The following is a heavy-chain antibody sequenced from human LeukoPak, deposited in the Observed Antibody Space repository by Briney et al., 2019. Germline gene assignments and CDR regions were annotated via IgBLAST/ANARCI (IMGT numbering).Heavy chain of an antibody. CDR3: ARGVQLWFNFDY. V-gene: IGHV3-21*01. CDR1: GFXFSSYS. J-gene: IGHJ4*02. D-gene: IGHD5-18*01. CDR2: ISSSSSYI. Sequence: PGGSLRLSCAASGFXFSSYSINWVRQAPGKGLEWVSSISSSSSYIYYADSVKGRFTISRDNAKNSLYLQMNSLRAEDTAVYYCARGVQLWFNFDYWGQGTLVTVSS.